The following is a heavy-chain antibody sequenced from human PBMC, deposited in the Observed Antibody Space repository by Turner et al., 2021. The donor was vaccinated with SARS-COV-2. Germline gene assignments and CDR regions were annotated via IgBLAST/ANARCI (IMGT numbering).Heavy chain of an antibody. J-gene: IGHJ4*02. CDR1: GFSFSSYS. CDR3: ARELAGRFGGATEIDY. CDR2: ISSSSSYI. Sequence: ELQLVESGGGLVRPGGSLRVSCAVSGFSFSSYSMNWVRQAPGKGLEWVSFISSSSSYIYYADSVKGRFTISRDNAKNSLYLQMNSLRAEDTAVYYCARELAGRFGGATEIDYWGQGTLVTVSS. D-gene: IGHD1-26*01. V-gene: IGHV3-21*01.